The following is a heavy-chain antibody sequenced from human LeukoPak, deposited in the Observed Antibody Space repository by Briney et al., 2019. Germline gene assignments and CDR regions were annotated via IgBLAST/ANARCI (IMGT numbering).Heavy chain of an antibody. D-gene: IGHD2-15*01. Sequence: GGSLRLSCAASGFTFSNYAMSWVRQAPGKGLEWVSSISSSSSYIYYADSVKGRFTISRDNAKNSLYLQMNSLRAEDTAVYYCARGGGSTPSPYDYWGQGTLVTVSS. V-gene: IGHV3-21*01. CDR3: ARGGGSTPSPYDY. CDR2: ISSSSSYI. J-gene: IGHJ4*02. CDR1: GFTFSNYA.